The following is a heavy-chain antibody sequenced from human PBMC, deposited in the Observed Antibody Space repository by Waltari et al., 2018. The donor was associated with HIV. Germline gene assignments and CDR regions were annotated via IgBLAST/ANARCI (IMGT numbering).Heavy chain of an antibody. CDR3: ARHQGWSQPSFYYGLDV. J-gene: IGHJ6*02. CDR1: GGSLRSINHY. V-gene: IGHV4-39*01. CDR2: IYYSGSA. D-gene: IGHD1-1*01. Sequence: QLQLQESGPGLVKPSETLSLTCTVSGGSLRSINHYWGWVRQPPGKGLEWIASIYYSGSAYFNPSLKSRVIISVDTSKNQFSLKLNSVTATDTAVYYCARHQGWSQPSFYYGLDVWGRGTTVSVSS.